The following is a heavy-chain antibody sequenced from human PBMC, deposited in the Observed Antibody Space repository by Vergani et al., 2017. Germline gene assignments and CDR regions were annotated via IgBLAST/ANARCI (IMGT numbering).Heavy chain of an antibody. CDR2: IKQHGSED. CDR3: ARVQSDNAPPGDGRID. D-gene: IGHD4-23*01. CDR1: GFNFQIYW. J-gene: IGHJ4*02. Sequence: EVLLVESGGDLVQPGGSLRLSCEASGFNFQIYWMGWVRQTSEKGLGWVANIKQHGSEDYYVDSVKGRFTITRDNAKKIIYLQMNSLKADDTAVYYCARVQSDNAPPGDGRIDWGQGTLVTVSS. V-gene: IGHV3-7*01.